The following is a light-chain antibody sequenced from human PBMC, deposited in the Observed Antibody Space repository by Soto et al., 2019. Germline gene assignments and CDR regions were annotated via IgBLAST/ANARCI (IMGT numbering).Light chain of an antibody. CDR3: QQYGTSEII. J-gene: IGKJ5*01. CDR1: QTLSNSF. V-gene: IGKV3-20*01. CDR2: DTS. Sequence: EIVLTQSPGTLSLSPGERATLSCRASQTLSNSFIAWCQQKPGQAPRLLIYDTSSRATGVPDRYSASGSGTDFTLTISRPEPEDFAVFFCQQYGTSEIIFGQGTRLEIK.